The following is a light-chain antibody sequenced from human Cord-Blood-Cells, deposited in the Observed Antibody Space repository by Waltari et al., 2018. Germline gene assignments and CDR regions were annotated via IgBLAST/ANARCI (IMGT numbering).Light chain of an antibody. V-gene: IGLV2-14*01. CDR1: SSDVGGYNY. J-gene: IGLJ3*02. CDR3: SSYTSSSTWV. CDR2: DVS. Sequence: QSALTQPASVSGSPGQSITISCTGTSSDVGGYNYVSWYQQHPGKAPTLMIYDVSNRPSGFSNRFSGSKSGNTSSLTISGLQAEDEADYYCSSYTSSSTWVFGGGTKLTVL.